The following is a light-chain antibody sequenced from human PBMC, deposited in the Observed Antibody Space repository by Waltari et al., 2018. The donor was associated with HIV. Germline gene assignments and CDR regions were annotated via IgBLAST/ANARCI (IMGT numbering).Light chain of an antibody. CDR1: QSVSRSY. CDR3: QQYGSSPPYS. V-gene: IGKV3-20*01. J-gene: IGKJ2*03. CDR2: GSS. Sequence: EIVLTQSPGTLSLSPGERATLSCRASQSVSRSYLAWYQQKPGQAPRLPIYGSSSMATGIPDRFSGSGSGTDFTLTISRLEPEDFAVYYCQQYGSSPPYSFGQGTKLEIK.